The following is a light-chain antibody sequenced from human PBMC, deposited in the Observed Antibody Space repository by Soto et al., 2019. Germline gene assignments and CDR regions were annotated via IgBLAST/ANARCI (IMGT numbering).Light chain of an antibody. Sequence: EIVLTQSPGTLSLSPGERATLSCRASQSVSRSSLAWYQVKPGQAPRLLIYVASSRATGIPDRFSGSGSGTDFTLTIGRLEPEDFAVYYCQQYGSSPTFGQGTKVEVK. CDR3: QQYGSSPT. J-gene: IGKJ1*01. CDR2: VAS. CDR1: QSVSRSS. V-gene: IGKV3-20*01.